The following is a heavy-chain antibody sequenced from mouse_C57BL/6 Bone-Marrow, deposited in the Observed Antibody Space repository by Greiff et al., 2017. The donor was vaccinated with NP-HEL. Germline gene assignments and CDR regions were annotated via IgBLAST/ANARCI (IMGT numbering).Heavy chain of an antibody. CDR3: TTAGYYAMDY. Sequence: VQLQQPGAELVKPGASVKMSCKASGYTFTSYWITWVKQRPEQGLEWIGRIDPEDGDTEYAPKFQGKATMTADTSSNTAYLQLSSLTSEDTAVYYCTTAGYYAMDYWGQGTSVTVSS. J-gene: IGHJ4*01. V-gene: IGHV14-1*01. CDR2: IDPEDGDT. D-gene: IGHD4-1*01. CDR1: GYTFTSYW.